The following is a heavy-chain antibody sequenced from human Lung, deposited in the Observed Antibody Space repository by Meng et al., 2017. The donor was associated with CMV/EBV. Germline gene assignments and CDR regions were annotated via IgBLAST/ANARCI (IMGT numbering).Heavy chain of an antibody. V-gene: IGHV5-51*01. CDR1: GYSFTSYW. CDR3: ARTVKYYYDSSGPDP. D-gene: IGHD3-22*01. J-gene: IGHJ5*02. Sequence: GESXKISCKGSGYSFTSYWIGWVRQMPGKGLEWMGIIYPGDSDTRYSPSFQGQVTISADKSISTAYLQWSSLKASDTAMYYCARTVKYYYDSSGPDPWGQEXLVTVSS. CDR2: IYPGDSDT.